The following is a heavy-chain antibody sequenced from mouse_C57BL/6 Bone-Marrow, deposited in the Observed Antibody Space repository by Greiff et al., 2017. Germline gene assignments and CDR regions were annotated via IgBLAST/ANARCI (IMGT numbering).Heavy chain of an antibody. J-gene: IGHJ2*01. D-gene: IGHD2-13*01. V-gene: IGHV1-64*01. CDR1: GYTFTSYW. Sequence: VQLQQPGAELVKPGASVKLSCKASGYTFTSYWMHWVKQRPGPGLEWIGMIHPNSGSTNYNEKFKSKATLTVDKSSSTAYMQLSSLTSEDSAVYYCARWGLRYLDYWGQGTTLTVSS. CDR2: IHPNSGST. CDR3: ARWGLRYLDY.